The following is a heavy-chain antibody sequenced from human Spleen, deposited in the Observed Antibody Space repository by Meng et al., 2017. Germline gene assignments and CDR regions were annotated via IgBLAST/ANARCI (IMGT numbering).Heavy chain of an antibody. J-gene: IGHJ5*01. V-gene: IGHV3-23*01. CDR1: GFTFSTFA. CDR2: ITSSGDTT. D-gene: IGHD1-7*01. CDR3: AKDEELDSFGS. Sequence: EVHLLESGGGLVQHGGSLSLSCAASGFTFSTFAMCWVRQAPEKGLEWVSAITSSGDTTYYTDSVKGRFTISRDNSKNTLYLQMNSLRAEDTAIYYCAKDEELDSFGSWGQGTLVTVSS.